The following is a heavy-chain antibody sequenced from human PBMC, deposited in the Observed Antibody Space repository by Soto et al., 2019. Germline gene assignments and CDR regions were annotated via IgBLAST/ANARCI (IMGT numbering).Heavy chain of an antibody. CDR1: GLTFSGYS. CDR2: ITSSSSTI. CDR3: ARGRGYCSGISCYIDY. Sequence: EVQLVESGGGLVQSGGSLSLSCAASGLTFSGYSMYWVRQAPGKGLEWVSYITSSSSTIYYADSVKGRFTSSRDNAKNSLYLQMNSLRDEDTAVYYCARGRGYCSGISCYIDYWGQGILVTVSS. V-gene: IGHV3-48*02. D-gene: IGHD2-2*02. J-gene: IGHJ4*02.